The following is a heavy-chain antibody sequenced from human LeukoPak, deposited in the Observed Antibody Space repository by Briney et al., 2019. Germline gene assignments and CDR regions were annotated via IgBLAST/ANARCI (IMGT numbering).Heavy chain of an antibody. D-gene: IGHD6-19*01. V-gene: IGHV1-8*01. Sequence: ASVKVSYKASGYTLTSYDINWVRQATGQGLEWMGWMNPNSGNTGYAQKFQGRVTMTRNTSISTAYMELSSLRSEDTAVYYCARVPPAYSSGWYYFDYWGQGTLVTVSS. CDR2: MNPNSGNT. CDR3: ARVPPAYSSGWYYFDY. J-gene: IGHJ4*02. CDR1: GYTLTSYD.